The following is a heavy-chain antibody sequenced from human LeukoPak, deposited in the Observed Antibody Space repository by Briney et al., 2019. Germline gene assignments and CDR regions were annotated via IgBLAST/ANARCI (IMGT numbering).Heavy chain of an antibody. CDR2: IGGSGGST. V-gene: IGHV3-23*01. Sequence: GGSLRLSCAASGFTFSSYAMSWVRQAPGKGLEWVSAIGGSGGSTYYADSVKGRFTISRDNSKNTLYLQMNSLRAEDTAVYYCAKGANYYDSSGYYYWGQGTLVTVSS. J-gene: IGHJ4*02. CDR1: GFTFSSYA. CDR3: AKGANYYDSSGYYY. D-gene: IGHD3-22*01.